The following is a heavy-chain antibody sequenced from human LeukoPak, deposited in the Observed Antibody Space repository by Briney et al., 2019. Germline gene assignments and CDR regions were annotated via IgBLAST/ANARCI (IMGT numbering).Heavy chain of an antibody. V-gene: IGHV1-2*02. D-gene: IGHD6-19*01. CDR3: ARDPGYSSGWYGINYYYYMDV. Sequence: VASVKVSCKASGGTFSSYAISWVRQAPGQGLEWMGWINPNSGGTNYAQKFQGRVTMTRDTSISTAYMELSRLRSDDTAVYYCARDPGYSSGWYGINYYYYMDVWGKGTTVTVSS. CDR1: GGTFSSYA. CDR2: INPNSGGT. J-gene: IGHJ6*03.